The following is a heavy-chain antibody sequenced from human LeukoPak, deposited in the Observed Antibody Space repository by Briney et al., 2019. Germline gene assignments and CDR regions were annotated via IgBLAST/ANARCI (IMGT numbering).Heavy chain of an antibody. J-gene: IGHJ3*02. V-gene: IGHV4-4*07. CDR3: ARDGGSSWYEMGAFDI. Sequence: SETLSLTCTVSGGSISSYYWSWIRQPAGKGLEWIGRIYTSGSTNYNPSLKSRVTMSVDTSKNQFSLKLSSVTAADTAVYYCARDGGSSWYEMGAFDIWGQGTMVTVSS. CDR2: IYTSGST. D-gene: IGHD6-13*01. CDR1: GGSISSYY.